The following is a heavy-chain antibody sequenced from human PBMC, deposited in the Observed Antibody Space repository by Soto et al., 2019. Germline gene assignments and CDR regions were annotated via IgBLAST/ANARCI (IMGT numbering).Heavy chain of an antibody. Sequence: QVQLVQSGAEVKKPGSSVKVSCKASGGTFSSYAISWVRQAPGQGLEWMGGIIPIFGTANYTQKFQGRVTITADESTSTAYMELSSLRSEDTAVYYCATNSGSHSIGPMLGDIWGQGTMVTVSS. CDR3: ATNSGSHSIGPMLGDI. D-gene: IGHD3-10*01. V-gene: IGHV1-69*12. CDR1: GGTFSSYA. J-gene: IGHJ3*02. CDR2: IIPIFGTA.